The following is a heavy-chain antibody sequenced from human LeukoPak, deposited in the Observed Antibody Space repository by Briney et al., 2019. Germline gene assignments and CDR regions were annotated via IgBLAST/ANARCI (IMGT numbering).Heavy chain of an antibody. Sequence: SQTLSLTCSVSGGSISNSNYYWSWIRQPAGKGLEWIGRIYTSESTNYNPSLKSRVTISVDTSRNQFSLKLSSVTAADTAVYYCARGTGYYYMDVWGKGTTVTVSS. CDR1: GGSISNSNYY. D-gene: IGHD1-14*01. CDR2: IYTSEST. V-gene: IGHV4-61*02. CDR3: ARGTGYYYMDV. J-gene: IGHJ6*03.